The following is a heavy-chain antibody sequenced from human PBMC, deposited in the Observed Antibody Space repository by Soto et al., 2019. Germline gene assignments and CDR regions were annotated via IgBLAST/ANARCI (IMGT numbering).Heavy chain of an antibody. CDR2: IYPMFGAA. CDR3: AREVQVHTPAFVY. Sequence: QVQLVQSGAEMKKPGSSVKVSCQSSGGTFNTYAMNWVRQAPGQGPEWMGDIYPMFGAANYAPKFQGRVTISVDESTGTSYMQLSSLTSEGTGLYFCAREVQVHTPAFVYWGQGNLVSVSS. CDR1: GGTFNTYA. D-gene: IGHD3-10*01. V-gene: IGHV1-69*19. J-gene: IGHJ4*02.